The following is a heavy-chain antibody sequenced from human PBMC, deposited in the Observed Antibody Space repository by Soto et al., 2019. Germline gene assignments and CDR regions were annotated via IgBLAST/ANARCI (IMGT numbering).Heavy chain of an antibody. CDR1: GFIFSNFA. J-gene: IGHJ2*01. CDR3: AKDFLDIVSTIWYYDL. D-gene: IGHD5-12*01. Sequence: GGSLRLSCAASGFIFSNFAMSWVRQAPGKGLEWVSAINGVGGRTFYSDSVRGRFTISRDNSKNRLYLQMNSLRVEDTAEYFCAKDFLDIVSTIWYYDLWGRGTLVTVPS. V-gene: IGHV3-23*01. CDR2: INGVGGRT.